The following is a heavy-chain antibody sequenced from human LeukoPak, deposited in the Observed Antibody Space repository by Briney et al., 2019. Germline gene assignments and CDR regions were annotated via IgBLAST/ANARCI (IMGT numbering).Heavy chain of an antibody. CDR2: ISYDGSNK. V-gene: IGHV3-30*18. CDR3: AKDAGAGHCSGGSCTFDY. J-gene: IGHJ4*02. D-gene: IGHD2-15*01. Sequence: QAGRSLRLSCAASGFTFSSYGMHWVRQAPGKGLEWVAVISYDGSNKYYADSVKGRFTISRDNSNNTLYLQMNSLRAEDTAVYYCAKDAGAGHCSGGSCTFDYWGQGTLVTVSS. CDR1: GFTFSSYG.